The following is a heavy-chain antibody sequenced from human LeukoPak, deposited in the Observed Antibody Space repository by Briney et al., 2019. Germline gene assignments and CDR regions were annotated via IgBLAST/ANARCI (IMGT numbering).Heavy chain of an antibody. CDR1: GFTFSSYG. D-gene: IGHD3-3*01. J-gene: IGHJ3*02. V-gene: IGHV3-48*01. CDR2: ISSSSSTI. Sequence: PGGSLRLSCAASGFTFSSYGMHWVRQAPGKGLEWVSYISSSSSTIYYADSVKGRFTISRDNAKNSLYLQMNSLRAEDTAVYYCARGRNTYYDFWGGYMGFGSAAFDIWGQGTMGTVSS. CDR3: ARGRNTYYDFWGGYMGFGSAAFDI.